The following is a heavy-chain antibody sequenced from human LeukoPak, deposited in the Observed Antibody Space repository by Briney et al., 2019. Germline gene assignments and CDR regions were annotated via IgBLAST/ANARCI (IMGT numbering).Heavy chain of an antibody. D-gene: IGHD3-22*01. CDR3: AREKNPYDSSGYYPRDAFDI. J-gene: IGHJ3*02. Sequence: GGSLRLSCAASGFTFSSYAMHWVRQAPGKGLEWVAVISYDGSNKYYADSVKGRFTISRDNAKNSLYLQMNSLRAEDTALYYCAREKNPYDSSGYYPRDAFDIWGQGTMVTVSS. CDR2: ISYDGSNK. CDR1: GFTFSSYA. V-gene: IGHV3-30*04.